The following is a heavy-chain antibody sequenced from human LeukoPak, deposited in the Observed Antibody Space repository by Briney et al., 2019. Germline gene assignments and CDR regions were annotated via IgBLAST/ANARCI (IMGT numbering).Heavy chain of an antibody. CDR2: INPNSGGT. Sequence: GASVKVSCKASAYTFTGYYLHWVRQAPGQGLEWMGWINPNSGGTNYAQDFQDRVTMTRDTSINTAYMELSRLRSDDTAVYYCARGPHGRIYDILTGFDYWGQGTLVTVSS. D-gene: IGHD3-9*01. J-gene: IGHJ4*02. CDR3: ARGPHGRIYDILTGFDY. CDR1: AYTFTGYY. V-gene: IGHV1-2*02.